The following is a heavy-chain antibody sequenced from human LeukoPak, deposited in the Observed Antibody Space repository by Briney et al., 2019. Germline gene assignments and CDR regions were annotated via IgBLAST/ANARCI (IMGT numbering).Heavy chain of an antibody. J-gene: IGHJ4*02. CDR2: IYYSGNT. D-gene: IGHD1-1*01. V-gene: IGHV4-59*08. CDR3: ARRTAKTPNYFDY. CDR1: GDSMNNYY. Sequence: SETLSLTCTVSGDSMNNYYWTWIRQPPGKGLDWIGYIYYSGNTNYNPSLKSRVTISLDTSKNQFSLKLTSVTAADTAMYYCARRTAKTPNYFDYWGQGALVTASA.